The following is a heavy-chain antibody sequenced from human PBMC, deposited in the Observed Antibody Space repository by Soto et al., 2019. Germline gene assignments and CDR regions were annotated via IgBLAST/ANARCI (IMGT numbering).Heavy chain of an antibody. CDR1: GDSVTSNVW. CDR3: ARDAAVPGESDRFDY. V-gene: IGHV4-4*02. Sequence: SETLSLTCAVSGDSVTSNVWWSWVRQPPGKGLGWIGEAYHNGLTDYNPSLKSRVTMSVDTSKNEFSLKLTSLTAADTAIYYCARDAAVPGESDRFDYWGQGTLVTVSS. CDR2: AYHNGLT. J-gene: IGHJ4*02. D-gene: IGHD6-19*01.